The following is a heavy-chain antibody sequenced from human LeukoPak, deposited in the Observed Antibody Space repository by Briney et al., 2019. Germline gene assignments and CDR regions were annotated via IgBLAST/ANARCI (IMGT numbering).Heavy chain of an antibody. V-gene: IGHV3-33*06. Sequence: GGSLRLSCAASGFTFSSYGMHWVRQAPGKGLEWVAVIWYDGSNKYYADSVKGRFTISRDNSKNTLYLQMNSLRAEDTAVYYCAKDYYDSSGYDAFDIWGQGTMVAVSS. CDR1: GFTFSSYG. CDR2: IWYDGSNK. D-gene: IGHD3-22*01. CDR3: AKDYYDSSGYDAFDI. J-gene: IGHJ3*02.